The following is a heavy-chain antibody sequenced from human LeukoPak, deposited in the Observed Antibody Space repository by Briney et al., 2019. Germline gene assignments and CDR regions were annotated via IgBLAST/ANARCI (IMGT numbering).Heavy chain of an antibody. Sequence: SETLSLTCIALGGSISSSSYYWAWIRQSPGKGLEWIGTFSSGGSAYYNPSLTSRVSISKDTSDNQFSLRLYSVTAADTAVYYCARKQTGTMYDVWGQGTQVTVSS. CDR1: GGSISSSSYY. V-gene: IGHV4-39*07. CDR2: FSSGGSA. CDR3: ARKQTGTMYDV. J-gene: IGHJ4*02. D-gene: IGHD1-7*01.